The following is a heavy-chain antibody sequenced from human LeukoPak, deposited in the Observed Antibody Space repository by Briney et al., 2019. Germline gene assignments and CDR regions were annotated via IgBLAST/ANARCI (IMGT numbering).Heavy chain of an antibody. Sequence: GGSLRLSCAASGFTVSSNYMSWVRQAPGKGLEWVSAIGTAGDTYYPGSVKGRFTISRENAKNSLYLQMNSLRAGDTAVYYCARAAYDILTGQPIFDYWGQGTLVAVSS. CDR2: IGTAGDT. V-gene: IGHV3-13*01. J-gene: IGHJ4*02. CDR3: ARAAYDILTGQPIFDY. D-gene: IGHD3-9*01. CDR1: GFTVSSNY.